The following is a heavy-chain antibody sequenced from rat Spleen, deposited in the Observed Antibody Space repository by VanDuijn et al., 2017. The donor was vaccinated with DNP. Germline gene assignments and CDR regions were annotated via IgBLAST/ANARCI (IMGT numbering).Heavy chain of an antibody. CDR1: GFSLTSYN. D-gene: IGHD4-1*01. J-gene: IGHJ2*01. Sequence: QVQLKESGPGLVQPSQTLSLTCTVAGFSLTSYNVHWVRQPSGKGLEWMGIIGTGGSTEYNSALKSRLSISRDTSKNQIFLKMNSLQTEDSATYYCARDWDGYNIDYWGQGLMVTVSS. V-gene: IGHV2-30*01. CDR2: IGTGGST. CDR3: ARDWDGYNIDY.